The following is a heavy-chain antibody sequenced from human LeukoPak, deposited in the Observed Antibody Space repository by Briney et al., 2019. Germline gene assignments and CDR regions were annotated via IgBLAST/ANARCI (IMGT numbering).Heavy chain of an antibody. CDR3: AKLVGADDAFDI. Sequence: PGGSLRLSCAASGFTFSSYAMGWVRQAPGKGLEWVSAISGSGGSTYYADSVKGRFTISRDNSKNTLYLQMNSLRAEDTAVYYCAKLVGADDAFDIWGQGTMVTVSS. V-gene: IGHV3-23*01. J-gene: IGHJ3*02. CDR2: ISGSGGST. D-gene: IGHD1-26*01. CDR1: GFTFSSYA.